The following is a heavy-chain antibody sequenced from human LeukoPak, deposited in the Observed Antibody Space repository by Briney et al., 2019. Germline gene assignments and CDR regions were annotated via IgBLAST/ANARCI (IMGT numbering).Heavy chain of an antibody. J-gene: IGHJ5*02. D-gene: IGHD3-10*01. CDR3: ARGGFGATAWNWFDP. V-gene: IGHV4-59*08. CDR2: IYYSGST. Sequence: SETLSLTCTVSGGSISSYYWSWIRQPPGKGLEWIGYIYYSGSTNYNPSLKSRVTISVDTSKNQFSLKLSSVTAADTAVYYCARGGFGATAWNWFDPWGQGTLVTVSS. CDR1: GGSISSYY.